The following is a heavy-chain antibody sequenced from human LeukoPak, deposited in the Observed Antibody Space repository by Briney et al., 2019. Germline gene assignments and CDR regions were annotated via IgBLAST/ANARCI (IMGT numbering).Heavy chain of an antibody. V-gene: IGHV1-69*05. CDR1: GGTFSSYA. CDR3: ATGLSYYDFWSGRIY. J-gene: IGHJ4*02. D-gene: IGHD3-3*01. Sequence: SVKVSCKASGGTFSSYAISWVRQAPGQGLEWMGRIIPIFGTANYAQKFQGRVTITTDESTSTAYMELSSLRSEDTAVYYCATGLSYYDFWSGRIYWGQGTLVTVSS. CDR2: IIPIFGTA.